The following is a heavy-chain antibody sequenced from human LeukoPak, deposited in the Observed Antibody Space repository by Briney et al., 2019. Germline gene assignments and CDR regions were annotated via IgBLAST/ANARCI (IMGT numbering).Heavy chain of an antibody. CDR1: GGSFSGYY. CDR2: INHSGST. J-gene: IGHJ4*02. D-gene: IGHD1/OR15-1a*01. V-gene: IGHV4-34*01. CDR3: ARSPPNKGIDY. Sequence: SETLSLTCAVYGGSFSGYYWSWIRQPPGKGLEWIGEINHSGSTNYNPSLKSRVTISVDTSKNQFSLKLSSVTAADTAVYYCARSPPNKGIDYWGQGTLVTVSS.